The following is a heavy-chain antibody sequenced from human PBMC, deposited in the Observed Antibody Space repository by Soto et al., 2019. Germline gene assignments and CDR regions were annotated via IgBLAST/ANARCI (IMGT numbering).Heavy chain of an antibody. CDR1: GGSISSSSYY. CDR2: IYYSGST. Sequence: TLSLTCTVSGGSISSSSYYWGWLRQPPGKGLEWIGSIYYSGSTYYNPSLKSRVTISVDTSKNQFSLKLSSVTAADTAVYYCARLVFLEWFSTDWYFDLWGRGTLVTVSS. V-gene: IGHV4-39*01. J-gene: IGHJ2*01. D-gene: IGHD3-3*01. CDR3: ARLVFLEWFSTDWYFDL.